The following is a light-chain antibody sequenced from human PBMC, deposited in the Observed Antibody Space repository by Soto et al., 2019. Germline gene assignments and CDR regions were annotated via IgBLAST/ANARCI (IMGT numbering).Light chain of an antibody. CDR3: QQDGGCPST. V-gene: IGKV3-20*01. CDR2: GAS. J-gene: IGKJ5*01. CDR1: QSFTTR. Sequence: IVLTQSPATLSLSPGERVTLSCRARQSFTTRLAWYQHKPGQAPTLLMSGASNRASGVPVRFSGSGSGTDFTLTITRLEPEEFELYYCQQDGGCPSTFGLGTRLAI.